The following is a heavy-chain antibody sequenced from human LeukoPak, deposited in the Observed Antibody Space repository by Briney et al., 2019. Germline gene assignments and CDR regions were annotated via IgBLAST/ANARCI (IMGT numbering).Heavy chain of an antibody. Sequence: EASVKVSCTASGYTFTGYDMHWVRQAPGQGLEWMGWINPNSGGTNYAQKFKGRVTMIRDTSISTAYMELSRLRSDDTAVYYCAKTDAPSYDLGSYYWFEPWGQGTRVTVSS. CDR2: INPNSGGT. J-gene: IGHJ5*02. CDR3: AKTDAPSYDLGSYYWFEP. CDR1: GYTFTGYD. D-gene: IGHD3-10*01. V-gene: IGHV1-2*02.